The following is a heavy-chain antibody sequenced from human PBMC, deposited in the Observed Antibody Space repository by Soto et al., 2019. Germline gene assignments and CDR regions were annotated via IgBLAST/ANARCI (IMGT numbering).Heavy chain of an antibody. CDR3: AREGDTSRFFDY. V-gene: IGHV4-4*02. CDR2: IYHSGST. D-gene: IGHD6-13*01. CDR1: GGSISSSNW. Sequence: SETLSLTCTVSGGSISSSNWWSWVRQPPGKGLEWIGEIYHSGSTNYNPSLKSRVTISVDRSKNQFSLKVSSVTAADTAVYYCAREGDTSRFFDYWGQGSLVTVSS. J-gene: IGHJ4*02.